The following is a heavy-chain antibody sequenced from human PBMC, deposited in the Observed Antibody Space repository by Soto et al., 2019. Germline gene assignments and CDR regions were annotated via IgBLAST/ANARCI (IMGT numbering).Heavy chain of an antibody. CDR2: ITSSRSNFT. J-gene: IGHJ4*02. CDR3: VRDRGYSGFFY. CDR1: GFTFSDYY. D-gene: IGHD5-12*01. V-gene: IGHV3-11*06. Sequence: QVQLVESGGGLVKPGGSLRLSCAASGFTFSDYYMSWIRQAPGKGLEWVSYITSSRSNFTNYADSVKGRFTISRDNAKYSVYLQMDSLRVEDTAVYYCVRDRGYSGFFYWGQGALVTVSA.